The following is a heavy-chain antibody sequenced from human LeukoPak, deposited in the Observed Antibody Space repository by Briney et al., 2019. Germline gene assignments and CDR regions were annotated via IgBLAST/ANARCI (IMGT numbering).Heavy chain of an antibody. Sequence: SVKVSCKASGYTFTSYGISWVRQAPGQGLEWMGRIIPILGIANYAQKFQGRVTITADKSTSTAYMELSSLRSEDTAVYYCACPYSSGWDYWGQGTLVTVSS. V-gene: IGHV1-69*04. CDR2: IIPILGIA. CDR3: ACPYSSGWDY. D-gene: IGHD6-19*01. CDR1: GYTFTSYG. J-gene: IGHJ4*02.